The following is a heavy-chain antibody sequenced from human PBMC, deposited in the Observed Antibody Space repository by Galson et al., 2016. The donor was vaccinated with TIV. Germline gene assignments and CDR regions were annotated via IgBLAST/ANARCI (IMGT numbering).Heavy chain of an antibody. CDR2: IYARDSDI. J-gene: IGHJ4*02. V-gene: IGHV5-51*03. Sequence: QSGAEVKKPGESLKISCKASGYSLTSYWIAWVRQVPGKGLEWMGIIYARDSDIKYSPSFQGQVTISADESVSTAYLQWSSLKASDTAMYYCARAPGYAGYSYGYFDYWGQGTLVTVSS. D-gene: IGHD5-18*01. CDR1: GYSLTSYW. CDR3: ARAPGYAGYSYGYFDY.